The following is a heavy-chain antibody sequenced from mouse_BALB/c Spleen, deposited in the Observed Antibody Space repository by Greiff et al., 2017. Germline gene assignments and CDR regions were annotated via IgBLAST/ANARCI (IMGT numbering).Heavy chain of an antibody. J-gene: IGHJ2*01. D-gene: IGHD1-2*01. V-gene: IGHV6-6*02. CDR2: IRLKSNNYAT. Sequence: EVQLQESGGGLVQPGGSMKLSCVASGFTFSNYWMNWVRQSPEKGLEWVAEIRLKSNNYATHYAESVKGRFTISRDDSKSSVYLQMNNLRAEDTGIYYCTRGYGYDEYFDYWGQGTTLTVSS. CDR1: GFTFSNYW. CDR3: TRGYGYDEYFDY.